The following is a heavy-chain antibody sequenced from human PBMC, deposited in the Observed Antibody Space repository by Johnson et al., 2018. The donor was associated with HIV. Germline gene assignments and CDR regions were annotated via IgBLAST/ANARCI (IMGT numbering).Heavy chain of an antibody. CDR1: GFTFSSYG. J-gene: IGHJ3*02. V-gene: IGHV3-30*02. Sequence: QVQLVESGGGVVQPGGSLRLSCAASGFTFSSYGMHWVRQAPGKGLEWVAFIRYDGSNKYYVDSVKGRFTISRDNAKNSMYLQMNSLRAEDTAVYYCARVPILWFGELSGLGAFDIWGQGTMVTVSS. D-gene: IGHD3-10*01. CDR2: IRYDGSNK. CDR3: ARVPILWFGELSGLGAFDI.